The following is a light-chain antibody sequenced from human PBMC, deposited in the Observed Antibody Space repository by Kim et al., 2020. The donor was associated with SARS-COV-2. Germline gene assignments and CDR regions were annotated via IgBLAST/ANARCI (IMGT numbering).Light chain of an antibody. CDR2: AAS. V-gene: IGKV3-20*01. Sequence: SPGERATLSCRASQSVSSSYLAWYQQKPGQAPRLLIYAASTWATCIPDRFSGSGSGTDFTLTISRLEPEDFAVYYCQQYGSSPWTFGQGTKVDIK. J-gene: IGKJ1*01. CDR1: QSVSSSY. CDR3: QQYGSSPWT.